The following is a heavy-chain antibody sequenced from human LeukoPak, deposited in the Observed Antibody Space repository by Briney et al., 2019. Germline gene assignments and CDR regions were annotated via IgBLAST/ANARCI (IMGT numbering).Heavy chain of an antibody. CDR3: PTQTTTQPPYSKGWGVNCT. CDR2: IYPGDSDT. CDR1: GYSFTSYW. Sequence: GESLKISCKGSGYSFTSYWIGWVRQMPGKGLEWMGIIYPGDSDTRYSPSFQGQVTISADKSISTAYLQWSSLKASYTAMYSWPTQTTTQPPYSKGWGVNCTGGRGTLVTVSS. V-gene: IGHV5-51*01. D-gene: IGHD2-21*01. J-gene: IGHJ4*02.